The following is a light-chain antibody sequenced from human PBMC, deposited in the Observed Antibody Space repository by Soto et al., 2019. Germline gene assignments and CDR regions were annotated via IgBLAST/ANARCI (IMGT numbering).Light chain of an antibody. CDR1: SSNTGTNY. Sequence: QSVLTQPPSTSGTPGQGVTISCSGSSSNTGTNYVYWYQHLPGTAPKLLIYRNDQRPSGVPDRFSGSKSGTSASLASSGLRSEDEADYYCAVWDDILRGPLFGGGTKLTVL. J-gene: IGLJ3*02. CDR3: AVWDDILRGPL. V-gene: IGLV1-47*01. CDR2: RND.